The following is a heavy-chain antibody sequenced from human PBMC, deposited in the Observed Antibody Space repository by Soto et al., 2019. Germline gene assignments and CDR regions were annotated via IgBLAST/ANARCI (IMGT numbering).Heavy chain of an antibody. CDR2: ISAYNGNT. Sequence: ASVKVSCKASGYTFTSYGISWVRQAPGQGLEWMGWISAYNGNTNYAQKLQGRVTMTTDTSTSTAYMELRSLRSDDTAVYHCARGCSGGSCYSGHDAFDIWGQGTMVTVSS. D-gene: IGHD2-15*01. CDR1: GYTFTSYG. CDR3: ARGCSGGSCYSGHDAFDI. J-gene: IGHJ3*02. V-gene: IGHV1-18*01.